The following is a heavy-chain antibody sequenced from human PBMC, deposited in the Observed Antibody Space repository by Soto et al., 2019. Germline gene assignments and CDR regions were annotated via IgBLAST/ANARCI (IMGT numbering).Heavy chain of an antibody. Sequence: QVQLVESGGGVVQPGGSLRLSCKASGFTFTTFGIHWVRQAPGKGLEWVALISYDGHNKYYSDSVKGRFTISRDNYKNTLSLQMSSLRAEDTAVYYCAKDLQAYGDYNYYYYGMDVWGQGTTVSVSS. D-gene: IGHD4-17*01. J-gene: IGHJ6*02. CDR3: AKDLQAYGDYNYYYYGMDV. CDR2: ISYDGHNK. CDR1: GFTFTTFG. V-gene: IGHV3-30*18.